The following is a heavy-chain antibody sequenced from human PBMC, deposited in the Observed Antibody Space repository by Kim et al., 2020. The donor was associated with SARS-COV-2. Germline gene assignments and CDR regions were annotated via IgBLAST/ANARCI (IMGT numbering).Heavy chain of an antibody. D-gene: IGHD4-17*01. J-gene: IGHJ5*02. CDR2: IKQDGSEK. V-gene: IGHV3-7*03. CDR3: ARDDYGDYEPNWFDP. Sequence: GGSLRLSCAASGFTFSSYWMSWVRQAPGKGLEWVANIKQDGSEKYYVDSVKGRFTISRDNAKNSLYLQMNSLRAEDTAVYYCARDDYGDYEPNWFDPWGQGTLVTVSS. CDR1: GFTFSSYW.